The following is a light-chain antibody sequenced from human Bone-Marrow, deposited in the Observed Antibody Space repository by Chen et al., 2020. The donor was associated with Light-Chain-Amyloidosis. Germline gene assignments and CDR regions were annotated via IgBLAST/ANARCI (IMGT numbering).Light chain of an antibody. J-gene: IGKJ4*01. CDR3: QQYGTSPLT. Sequence: DIVLTQSPGTLSLSPGEGANLSCRASQTISSNYLTWYQQKLGQAPRLLMYGTSSRATGIPDRFTGSGSGADFTLTINSLEPGDFAMYYYQQYGTSPLTIGGGTKVEIK. V-gene: IGKV3-20*01. CDR2: GTS. CDR1: QTISSNY.